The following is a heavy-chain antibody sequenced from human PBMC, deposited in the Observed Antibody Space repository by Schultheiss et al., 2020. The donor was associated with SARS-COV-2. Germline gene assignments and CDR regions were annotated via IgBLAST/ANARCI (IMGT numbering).Heavy chain of an antibody. CDR1: GGTFSSYA. D-gene: IGHD6-13*01. Sequence: SVKVSCKASGGTFSSYAISWVRQAPGQGLEWMGGIIPIFGTANYAQKFQGRVTITADESTSTAYMELSSLRSEDTAVYYCAREGAAGTWATYGMDVWGQGTTVTVSS. J-gene: IGHJ6*02. V-gene: IGHV1-69*13. CDR2: IIPIFGTA. CDR3: AREGAAGTWATYGMDV.